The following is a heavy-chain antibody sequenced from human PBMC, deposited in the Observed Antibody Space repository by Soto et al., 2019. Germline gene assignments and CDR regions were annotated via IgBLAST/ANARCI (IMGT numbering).Heavy chain of an antibody. J-gene: IGHJ6*03. Sequence: GGSLRLSCAASGFTFSSYSMNWVRQAPGKGLEWVSSISSSSSYIYYADSVKGRFTISRDNAKNSLYLQMNSLRAEDTAVYYFARVGWGKVEIYYYYYMDVWGKGTTVTVSS. V-gene: IGHV3-21*01. CDR2: ISSSSSYI. D-gene: IGHD2-8*02. CDR1: GFTFSSYS. CDR3: ARVGWGKVEIYYYYYMDV.